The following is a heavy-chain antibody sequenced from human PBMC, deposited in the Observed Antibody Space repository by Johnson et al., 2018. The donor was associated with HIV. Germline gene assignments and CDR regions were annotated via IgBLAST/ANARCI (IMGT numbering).Heavy chain of an antibody. Sequence: VESGGGVVRPGGSLRLSCAASGFTFDDYGMSWVRQAPGKGLEWVSLISWDGGSTYYADSVKGRFTISRDNSKNSLYLQMNSLRAEDTALYYCARVVLVRLAVAGPSRDAFDIWGQGTMVTVSS. CDR2: ISWDGGST. V-gene: IGHV3-43D*03. J-gene: IGHJ3*02. CDR3: ARVVLVRLAVAGPSRDAFDI. CDR1: GFTFDDYG. D-gene: IGHD6-19*01.